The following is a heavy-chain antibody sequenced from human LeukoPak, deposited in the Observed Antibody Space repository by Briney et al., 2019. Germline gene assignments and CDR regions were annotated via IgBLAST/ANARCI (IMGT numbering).Heavy chain of an antibody. V-gene: IGHV4-59*01. D-gene: IGHD6-19*01. CDR3: AGGGQWLVYDC. Sequence: PSETLSLTCTVSGGSISSYYWTWIRQPPGKGLEWIGHIYHTGNTNYNPSLKSRVTMSVDTSKNQLSLNLNSVTPADAAVYYCAGGGQWLVYDCWGQGTLVTVTS. CDR1: GGSISSYY. CDR2: IYHTGNT. J-gene: IGHJ4*02.